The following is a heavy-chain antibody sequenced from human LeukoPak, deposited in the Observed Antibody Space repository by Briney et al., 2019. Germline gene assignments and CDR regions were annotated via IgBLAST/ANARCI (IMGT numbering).Heavy chain of an antibody. CDR3: ARGSRIAAAGTRIQYNWFDP. CDR1: GGSISSYY. CDR2: IYTSGST. D-gene: IGHD6-13*01. Sequence: SETLSLTCTVSGGSISSYYWSWIRQPAGEGLEWIGRIYTSGSTNYNPSLKSRVTMSVDTSKNQFSLKLSSVTAADTAVYYCARGSRIAAAGTRIQYNWFDPWGQGTLVTVSS. V-gene: IGHV4-4*07. J-gene: IGHJ5*02.